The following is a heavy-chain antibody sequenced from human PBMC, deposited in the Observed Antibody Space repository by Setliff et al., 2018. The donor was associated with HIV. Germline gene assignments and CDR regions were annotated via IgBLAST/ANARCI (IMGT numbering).Heavy chain of an antibody. J-gene: IGHJ3*02. CDR1: GFNVSPYT. V-gene: IGHV3-21*06. Sequence: AGGSLRLSCAASGFNVSPYTLTWVRQVPGKGLEWVSSISANSIHVYYAESLKGRFTISGDNARNSLYLQMNSLRVEDTAMYYCTSQGQNTFNIWGQGTMVTVSS. CDR3: TSQGQNTFNI. CDR2: ISANSIHV.